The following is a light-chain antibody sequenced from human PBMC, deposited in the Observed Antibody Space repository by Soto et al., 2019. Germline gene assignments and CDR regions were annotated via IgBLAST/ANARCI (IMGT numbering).Light chain of an antibody. J-gene: IGKJ4*01. Sequence: DIQMTQSPSTLSASVGDRVTITCRASQSVSSWLAWYQQKPGKVPKLLIYKASTLQSGVPSRFSGSRSGTEFTLTISSLHPDDFAAYYCQQYKSNPLTFGGGTKVEIK. CDR1: QSVSSW. CDR3: QQYKSNPLT. CDR2: KAS. V-gene: IGKV1-5*03.